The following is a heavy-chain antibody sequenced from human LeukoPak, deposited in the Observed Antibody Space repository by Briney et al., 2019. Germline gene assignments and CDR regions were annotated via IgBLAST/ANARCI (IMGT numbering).Heavy chain of an antibody. J-gene: IGHJ4*02. Sequence: SETLSLTCTVSGGSISSSNYYWGWIRQSPGKGLEWIGSISYSGRTHYNPSLKSRVSISVDTSNNHFSLKLASVTAADTSVFYCAGLVGVTDYFDYWGQGTLVTVSS. CDR1: GGSISSSNYY. D-gene: IGHD1-26*01. CDR2: ISYSGRT. V-gene: IGHV4-39*02. CDR3: AGLVGVTDYFDY.